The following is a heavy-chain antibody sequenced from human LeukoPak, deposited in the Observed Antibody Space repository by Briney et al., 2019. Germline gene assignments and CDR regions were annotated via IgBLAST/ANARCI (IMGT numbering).Heavy chain of an antibody. D-gene: IGHD5-24*01. CDR1: GGSFSDYY. CDR2: INHSGST. Sequence: SETLSLTCAVYGGSFSDYYWSWIRQPPGKGLEWIGEINHSGSTKYNPYLKSRVTISVDTTKKQFSLKQSSVTAADTAVYYCARGTMVEIATIEDGYYFDYWGQGTLVTVSS. V-gene: IGHV4-34*01. J-gene: IGHJ4*02. CDR3: ARGTMVEIATIEDGYYFDY.